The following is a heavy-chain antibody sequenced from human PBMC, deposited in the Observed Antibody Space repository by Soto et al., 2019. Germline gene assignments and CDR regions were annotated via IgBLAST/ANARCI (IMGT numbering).Heavy chain of an antibody. V-gene: IGHV3-30-3*01. Sequence: QVQLVQSGGGVVQPGRSLRLSCAASGFTLSDFAMHWVRQAPGKGLEWVELISNDGGIEHYGDSVRGRFTISRDNSKHVLYLQMTSLRVEDTAVYDCARAVPGMDVWGQGTTVTVSS. CDR1: GFTLSDFA. J-gene: IGHJ6*02. CDR3: ARAVPGMDV. CDR2: ISNDGGIE.